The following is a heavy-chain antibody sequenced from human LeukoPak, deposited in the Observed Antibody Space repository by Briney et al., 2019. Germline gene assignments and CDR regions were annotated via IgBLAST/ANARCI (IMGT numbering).Heavy chain of an antibody. CDR2: INQDGSER. CDR1: GFTFSNCW. V-gene: IGHV3-7*01. Sequence: GRSLRLSCAASGFTFSNCWLGWVRQAPGKGLEWVANINQDGSERYFVDSVRGRFTISRDNAKNSLFLQINSLRAEDTAVYYCARSPRAQARWGYYFDYWGQGTLVTVSS. J-gene: IGHJ4*02. CDR3: ARSPRAQARWGYYFDY. D-gene: IGHD2-21*01.